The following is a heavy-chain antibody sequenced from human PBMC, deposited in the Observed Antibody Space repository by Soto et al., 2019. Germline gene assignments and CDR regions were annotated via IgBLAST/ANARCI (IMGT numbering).Heavy chain of an antibody. D-gene: IGHD3-3*01. CDR3: ARGNFWSGYSHPPPYYGMDV. Sequence: ASVKVSCKASGGTFSSYAISWVRQAPGQGLEWMGGIIPIFGTANYAQKFQGRVTITADESTSTAYMELSSLRSEDTAVYYCARGNFWSGYSHPPPYYGMDVWGQGTTVTVS. J-gene: IGHJ6*02. V-gene: IGHV1-69*13. CDR1: GGTFSSYA. CDR2: IIPIFGTA.